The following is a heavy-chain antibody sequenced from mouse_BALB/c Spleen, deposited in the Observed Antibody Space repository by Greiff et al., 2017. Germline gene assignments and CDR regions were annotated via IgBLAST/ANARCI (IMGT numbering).Heavy chain of an antibody. CDR2: IYPSDSYT. J-gene: IGHJ3*01. D-gene: IGHD4-1*01. Sequence: QVQLKQPGAELVRPGASVKLSCKASGYTFTSYWINWVKQRPGQGLEWIGNIYPSDSYTNYNQKFKDKATLTVDKSSSTAYMQLSSPTSEDSAVYYCTRNWGNWDGFAYWGQGTLVTVSA. CDR1: GYTFTSYW. V-gene: IGHV1-69*02. CDR3: TRNWGNWDGFAY.